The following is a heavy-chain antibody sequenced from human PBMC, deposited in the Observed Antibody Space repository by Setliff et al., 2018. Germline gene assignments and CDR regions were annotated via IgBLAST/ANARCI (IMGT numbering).Heavy chain of an antibody. V-gene: IGHV4-34*12. CDR3: ATLLANYGSGMDV. CDR1: GGSFSDYY. J-gene: IGHJ6*02. D-gene: IGHD3-10*01. Sequence: SETLSLTCAVYGGSFSDYYWVWIRQPPGRGLEWIGSIFQSGNTYYNPSLKSRVTISVDTSKNQFSLKVNSVTAADTAVYYCATLLANYGSGMDVWGQGTTVTVSS. CDR2: IFQSGNT.